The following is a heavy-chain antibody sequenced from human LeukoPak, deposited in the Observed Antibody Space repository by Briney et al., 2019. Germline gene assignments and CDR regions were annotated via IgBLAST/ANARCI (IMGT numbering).Heavy chain of an antibody. V-gene: IGHV3-48*03. J-gene: IGHJ4*02. D-gene: IGHD2-21*02. CDR2: ISSSGSTI. Sequence: SGGSLRLSCAASGXTFSSYEMNWVRQAPGKGLEWVSYISSSGSTIYYADSVKGRFTISRDNAKNSLYLQMNSLRAEDTAVYYCAREVTPLYYFDYWGQGTLVTVSS. CDR3: AREVTPLYYFDY. CDR1: GXTFSSYE.